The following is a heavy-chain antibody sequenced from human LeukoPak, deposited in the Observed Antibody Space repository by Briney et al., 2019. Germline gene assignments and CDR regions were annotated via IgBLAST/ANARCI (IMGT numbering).Heavy chain of an antibody. CDR3: AKDRSSGWSSGRYYFDY. J-gene: IGHJ4*02. V-gene: IGHV3-23*01. CDR2: ISGSGGST. D-gene: IGHD6-19*01. Sequence: GGSLRLSCAASGFTFSSYAMSWVRQAPGKGLEWVSAISGSGGSTYYADSVKGRFTISRDNSKNTLYLQMNSLRAEDTAVYYCAKDRSSGWSSGRYYFDYWGQGTLVTVSS. CDR1: GFTFSSYA.